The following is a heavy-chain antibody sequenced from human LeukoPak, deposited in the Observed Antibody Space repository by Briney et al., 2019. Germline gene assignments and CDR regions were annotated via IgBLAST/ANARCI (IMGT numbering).Heavy chain of an antibody. CDR1: GGSISSYY. D-gene: IGHD6-6*01. V-gene: IGHV4-59*01. CDR3: ARVLGYSSSSYYGMDV. Sequence: SETLSLTCTVSGGSISSYYWSWIRQPPGKGLEWIGYIYYSGSTNYNPSLKSRLTISVDTSKNQFSLKLSSVTAADTAVYYCARVLGYSSSSYYGMDVWGQGTTVTVSS. J-gene: IGHJ6*02. CDR2: IYYSGST.